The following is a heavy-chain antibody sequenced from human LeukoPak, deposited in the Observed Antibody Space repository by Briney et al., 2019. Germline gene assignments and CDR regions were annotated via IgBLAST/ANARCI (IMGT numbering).Heavy chain of an antibody. V-gene: IGHV1-69*05. D-gene: IGHD2-15*01. CDR3: AICSGGSCFPFDY. Sequence: SVKVSCKASGGTFSSYAISWARQAPGRGLEWMGRIIPIFGTANYAQKFQGRVTITTDESTSTAYMELSSLRSEDTAVYYCAICSGGSCFPFDYWGQGTLVTVSS. J-gene: IGHJ4*02. CDR2: IIPIFGTA. CDR1: GGTFSSYA.